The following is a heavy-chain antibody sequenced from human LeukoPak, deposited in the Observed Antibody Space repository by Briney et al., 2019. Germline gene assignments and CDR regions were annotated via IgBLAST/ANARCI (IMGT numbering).Heavy chain of an antibody. Sequence: GGSLRLSCAASGFTFSSYSMNWVRQAPGKGLEWVSSISSSSSYIYYADSVKGRFTISRDNSKNTLYLQMNSLRAEDTAVYYCASSISSWYGAGYWGQGTLVTVSS. CDR2: ISSSSSYI. CDR3: ASSISSWYGAGY. D-gene: IGHD6-13*01. J-gene: IGHJ4*02. V-gene: IGHV3-21*04. CDR1: GFTFSSYS.